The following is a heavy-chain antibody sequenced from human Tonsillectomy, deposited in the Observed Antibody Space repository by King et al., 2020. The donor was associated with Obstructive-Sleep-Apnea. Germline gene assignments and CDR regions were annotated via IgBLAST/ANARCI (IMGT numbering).Heavy chain of an antibody. Sequence: VQLVESGGGVVQPGRSLRLSCAASGFTFSSYAMHWVRQAPGKGLEWVAVISYDGSNKYYADSVKGRFTISRDNSKNTLYLQMNSLRAEDTAVYYCARDLYYDRSGTRFDYWGQGTLVTVSS. J-gene: IGHJ4*02. CDR2: ISYDGSNK. V-gene: IGHV3-30*04. CDR3: ARDLYYDRSGTRFDY. D-gene: IGHD3-22*01. CDR1: GFTFSSYA.